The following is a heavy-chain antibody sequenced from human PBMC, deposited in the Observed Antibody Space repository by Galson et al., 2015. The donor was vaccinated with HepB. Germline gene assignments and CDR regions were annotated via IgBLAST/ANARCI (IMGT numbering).Heavy chain of an antibody. CDR2: IKQDGSEK. Sequence: SLRLSCAASGFTFSSYWMSWVRQAPGKGLEWVANIKQDGSEKYYVDSVKGRFTISRDNAKNSLYLQTNSLRAEDTAVYYCARAAVSDYYYMDVWGKGTTVTVSS. V-gene: IGHV3-7*03. CDR3: ARAAVSDYYYMDV. J-gene: IGHJ6*03. CDR1: GFTFSSYW. D-gene: IGHD2-8*01.